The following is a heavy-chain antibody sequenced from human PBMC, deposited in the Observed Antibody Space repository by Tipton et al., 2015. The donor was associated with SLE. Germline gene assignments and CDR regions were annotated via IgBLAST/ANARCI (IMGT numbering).Heavy chain of an antibody. J-gene: IGHJ6*03. CDR1: GGSISRSSYY. Sequence: GLVKPSETLSLTRTVSGGSISRSSYYWGWIRQPPGKGLEWIGSIYYSGTIYYNPSLKSRVTISVDTSKNQFSLKLSSVTAADTAVYYCGGKDYYYMDVWGKGTTVTVSS. V-gene: IGHV4-39*01. CDR3: GGKDYYYMDV. CDR2: IYYSGTI.